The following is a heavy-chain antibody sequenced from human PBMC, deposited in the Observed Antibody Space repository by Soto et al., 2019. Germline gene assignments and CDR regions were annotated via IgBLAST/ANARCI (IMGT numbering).Heavy chain of an antibody. CDR1: GCSISSGGYY. D-gene: IGHD6-13*01. CDR3: AREGAAGRLDY. CDR2: IYYSGST. V-gene: IGHV4-31*03. J-gene: IGHJ4*02. Sequence: SETLSLTCTVSGCSISSGGYYWRWIRQHPGKGLEWIGYIYYSGSTYYNPSLKSRVTISVDTSKNHFSLKLSSVTAADTAVYYCAREGAAGRLDYWGQGTLVTVS.